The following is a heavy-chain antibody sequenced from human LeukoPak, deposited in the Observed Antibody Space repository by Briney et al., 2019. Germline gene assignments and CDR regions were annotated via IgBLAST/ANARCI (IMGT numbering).Heavy chain of an antibody. Sequence: ASVKVSCKASGGTFSSYAISWVRQAPGQGLEWMGRIIPILGIANYAQKFQGRVTITADKSTSTAYMELSSLRSEDTAVYYCARARGYSGYYYYGMDVWGQGTTVTVSS. CDR3: ARARGYSGYYYYGMDV. CDR2: IIPILGIA. D-gene: IGHD5-12*01. CDR1: GGTFSSYA. V-gene: IGHV1-69*04. J-gene: IGHJ6*02.